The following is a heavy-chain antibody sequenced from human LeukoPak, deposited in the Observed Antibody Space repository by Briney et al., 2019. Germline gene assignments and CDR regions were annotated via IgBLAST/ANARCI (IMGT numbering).Heavy chain of an antibody. J-gene: IGHJ5*02. CDR2: ISWNSGSI. CDR1: GFTFDDYA. V-gene: IGHV3-9*01. Sequence: GGSLRLSCAASGFTFDDYAMHWVRQAPGKGLEWVSGISWNSGSIGYADSVKGRFTISRDNAKNSLYLQMNSLRAEDTALYYCAKAYCSGGSCYSSGFDPWGQGTLVTVSS. CDR3: AKAYCSGGSCYSSGFDP. D-gene: IGHD2-15*01.